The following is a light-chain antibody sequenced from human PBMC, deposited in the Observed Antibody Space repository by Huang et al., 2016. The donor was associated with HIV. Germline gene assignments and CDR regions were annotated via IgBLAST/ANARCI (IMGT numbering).Light chain of an antibody. J-gene: IGKJ1*01. Sequence: DIIMTQSPDSLAVSLGERATLNCRSSLSVYSSSTSKDYMAWFQQKPGQPTRLILFWASTREAGVPDRFSGSGSGTHFTLTIANLEAEDAAIYYCQQYYSSPQTFGQGTRVEVK. CDR2: WAS. CDR3: QQYYSSPQT. CDR1: LSVYSSSTSKDY. V-gene: IGKV4-1*01.